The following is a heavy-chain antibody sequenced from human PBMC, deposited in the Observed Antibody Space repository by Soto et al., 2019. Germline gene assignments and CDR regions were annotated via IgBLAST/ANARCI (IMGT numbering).Heavy chain of an antibody. CDR1: SGSISSSNW. CDR2: IYHSGST. D-gene: IGHD2-15*01. CDR3: ARVRGYCSGGSCYSNLNWFDP. J-gene: IGHJ5*02. V-gene: IGHV4-4*02. Sequence: SETLSLTCAVSSGSISSSNWWSWVRQPPGKGLEWIGEIYHSGSTNYNPSLKSRVTISVDKSKNQFSLKLSSVTAADTAVYYCARVRGYCSGGSCYSNLNWFDPWGQGTLVTVSS.